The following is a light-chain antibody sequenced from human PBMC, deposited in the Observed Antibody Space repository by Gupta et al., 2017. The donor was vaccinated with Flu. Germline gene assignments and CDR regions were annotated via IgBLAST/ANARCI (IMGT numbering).Light chain of an antibody. CDR1: PNNLGNQG. CDR3: SACDMRCYIWV. CDR2: KNS. Sequence: TATLTFTRDPNNLGNQGAAWLQHHLGHPPKLLFYKNSDRPSVISERFSASRSGDTASLTITGLQPEDEADYYCSACDMRCYIWVFDGGTKLTVL. J-gene: IGLJ3*02. V-gene: IGLV10-54*04.